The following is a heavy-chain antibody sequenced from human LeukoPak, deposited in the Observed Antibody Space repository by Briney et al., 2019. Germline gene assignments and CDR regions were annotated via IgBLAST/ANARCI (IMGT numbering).Heavy chain of an antibody. CDR2: IYYSGST. V-gene: IGHV4-39*01. CDR3: ARFVWGSYRYGHY. Sequence: SETLSLTCTVSGDSISSGSYYWGWIRQPPGKGLEWIGSIYYSGSTYYNPSLRDRVTISVDTSNNQFSLELSSVTAADTAVYYCARFVWGSYRYGHYWGQGTLVTVSS. J-gene: IGHJ4*02. D-gene: IGHD3-16*02. CDR1: GDSISSGSYY.